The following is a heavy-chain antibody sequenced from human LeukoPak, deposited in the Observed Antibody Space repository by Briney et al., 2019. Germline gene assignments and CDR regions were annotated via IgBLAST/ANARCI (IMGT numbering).Heavy chain of an antibody. Sequence: SETLSLTCTVSGGSISSHYWSWIRQPPGQGLEWNGYIYYSGSTNYNPSLKSRVTISVDTSKNQFSLKLSSVTAADTAVYYCARVRGDYGDFLHFDYWGQGTLVTVSS. D-gene: IGHD4-17*01. CDR3: ARVRGDYGDFLHFDY. V-gene: IGHV4-59*11. CDR1: GGSISSHY. CDR2: IYYSGST. J-gene: IGHJ4*02.